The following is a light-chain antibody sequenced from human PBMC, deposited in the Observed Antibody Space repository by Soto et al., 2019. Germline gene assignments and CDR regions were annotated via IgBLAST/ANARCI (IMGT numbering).Light chain of an antibody. Sequence: QSALTQPASVSGSPVQSITISCTGTSSDVGGYNYVSWYQQHPGKAPKLMIYEVSNRPSGVSNRFSGSKSGNTASLTISGLQAEDEADYYCSSYTSSSTGVVFGGGTKVTVL. J-gene: IGLJ2*01. CDR3: SSYTSSSTGVV. V-gene: IGLV2-14*01. CDR1: SSDVGGYNY. CDR2: EVS.